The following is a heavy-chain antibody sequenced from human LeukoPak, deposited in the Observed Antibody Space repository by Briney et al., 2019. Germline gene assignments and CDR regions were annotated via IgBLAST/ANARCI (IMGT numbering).Heavy chain of an antibody. D-gene: IGHD1-1*01. J-gene: IGHJ4*02. CDR3: ARDRNWNDALDY. CDR1: GYTFTGYY. Sequence: ASVKVSCKASGYTFTGYYMHWVRQAPGQGLEWMGIINPSGGSTSYAQKFQGRVTMTRDTSTSTVYMELSSLRSEDTAVYYCARDRNWNDALDYWGQGTLVTVSS. CDR2: INPSGGST. V-gene: IGHV1-46*01.